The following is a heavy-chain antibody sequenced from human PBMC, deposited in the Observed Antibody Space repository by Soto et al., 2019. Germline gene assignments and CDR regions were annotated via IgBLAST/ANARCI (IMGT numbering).Heavy chain of an antibody. V-gene: IGHV1-2*02. Sequence: ASVKVSCKASGFSFAGYYIHLLRQAPGQGLEWMGWINAHSGGTEYAQKFQGRVTLTRDTSIATAYLTLTSLRVDDTAIYYCAGETPYYDRSGSLPFGYWGQGTMVTVSS. CDR3: AGETPYYDRSGSLPFGY. CDR1: GFSFAGYY. CDR2: INAHSGGT. D-gene: IGHD3-22*01. J-gene: IGHJ4*02.